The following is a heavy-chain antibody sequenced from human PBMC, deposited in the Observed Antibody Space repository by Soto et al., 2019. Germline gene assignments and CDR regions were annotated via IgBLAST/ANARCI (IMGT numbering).Heavy chain of an antibody. Sequence: QVQLQESGPGLVKPSQTLSLTCTVSGGSISSGGYYWSWIRQHPGKGLEWIGYIYYSGSTYYNPSLTSRVTISVDTSKNQFFLKLRSVTAADTAVYYCARDLSGSYFPCFQHWGQGTLVTVSS. V-gene: IGHV4-31*03. D-gene: IGHD1-26*01. CDR1: GGSISSGGYY. J-gene: IGHJ1*01. CDR3: ARDLSGSYFPCFQH. CDR2: IYYSGST.